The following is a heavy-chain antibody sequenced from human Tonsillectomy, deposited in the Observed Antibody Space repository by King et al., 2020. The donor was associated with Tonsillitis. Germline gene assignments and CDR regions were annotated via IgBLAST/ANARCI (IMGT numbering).Heavy chain of an antibody. V-gene: IGHV4-4*07. Sequence: QLQESGPGLVKPSETLSLTCTVSGASISSNYWSWIRQPAGKGLEWIGRIYSNGSTNYNPSLRSRVTMSVDTSKKQFSLKLSSVTAADTVVYYCAGGLYGSVWLYKGSFWGQGTLVTVSS. CDR3: AGGLYGSVWLYKGSF. CDR1: GASISSNY. CDR2: IYSNGST. J-gene: IGHJ4*02. D-gene: IGHD6-19*01.